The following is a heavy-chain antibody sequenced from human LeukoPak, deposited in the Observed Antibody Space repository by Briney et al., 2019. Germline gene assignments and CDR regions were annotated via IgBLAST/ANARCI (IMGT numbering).Heavy chain of an antibody. CDR2: ISCSSSYI. J-gene: IGHJ6*02. V-gene: IGHV3-21*01. CDR1: GFTFSSYS. Sequence: GGSLRLSCAASGFTFSSYSMNWVRQAPGKGLEWVSSISCSSSYIYYADSVKGRFTISRDNAKNSLCLQMNSLRAEDTAVYYCARDQSFLYDFWSGYYYYYGMDVWGQGTTVTVSS. CDR3: ARDQSFLYDFWSGYYYYYGMDV. D-gene: IGHD3-3*01.